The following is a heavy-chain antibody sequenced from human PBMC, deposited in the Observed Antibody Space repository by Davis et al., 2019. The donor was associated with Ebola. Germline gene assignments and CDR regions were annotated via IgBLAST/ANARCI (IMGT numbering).Heavy chain of an antibody. Sequence: PSETLSLTCAVYGGSFSGYYWSWIRQPPGKGLEWIGEINHSGSTNYNPSLKSRVTISVDTSKNQFSLKLSSVTAADTAVYYCARAVGATLYYYGMDVWGQGTTVTVSS. CDR3: ARAVGATLYYYGMDV. CDR2: INHSGST. D-gene: IGHD1-26*01. V-gene: IGHV4-34*01. J-gene: IGHJ6*02. CDR1: GGSFSGYY.